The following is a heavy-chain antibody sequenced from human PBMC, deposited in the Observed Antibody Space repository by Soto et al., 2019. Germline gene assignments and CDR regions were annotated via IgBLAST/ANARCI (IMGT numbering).Heavy chain of an antibody. V-gene: IGHV1-69*01. CDR2: IIPISETT. Sequence: QVQLVQSGAEVKKPGSSVKVSCKAYGGTFSSYAISWVRQAPGQGLEWMGGIIPISETTNYAQKFQGRVTNTADESKSTAYMELSSLRSEDTAVYYCARSQGSSTSLEIYYYYYYGMDGWGQGTTVTVS. D-gene: IGHD2-2*01. CDR3: ARSQGSSTSLEIYYYYYYGMDG. J-gene: IGHJ6*02. CDR1: GGTFSSYA.